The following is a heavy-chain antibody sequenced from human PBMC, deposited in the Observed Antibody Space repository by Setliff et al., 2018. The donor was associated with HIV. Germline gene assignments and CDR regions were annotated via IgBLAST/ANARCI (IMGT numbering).Heavy chain of an antibody. CDR1: GYTFTSYY. J-gene: IGHJ4*02. CDR3: ARAYSSRWDFDY. V-gene: IGHV1-46*01. Sequence: ASVKVSCKASGYTFTSYYMHWARQAPGQGLEWMGIINPGGGSTSYAQKFQGRVTMTSDTSTSTVYMELSSPKSEDTAVYYCARAYSSRWDFDYWGQGTLVTVSS. CDR2: INPGGGST. D-gene: IGHD6-13*01.